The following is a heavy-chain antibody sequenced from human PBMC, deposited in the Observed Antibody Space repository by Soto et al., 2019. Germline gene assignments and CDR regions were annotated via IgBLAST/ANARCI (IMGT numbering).Heavy chain of an antibody. Sequence: SETLSLTCAVSGGSISSGGYSWSWIRQPPGKGLEWIGYIYNSGSTYYNPSLKSRVTISVDRSKNQFSLKLSSVTAADKAVYYCAREYSSGYYFDYWGQGTLVTVSS. CDR3: AREYSSGYYFDY. J-gene: IGHJ4*02. D-gene: IGHD3-22*01. V-gene: IGHV4-30-2*01. CDR2: IYNSGST. CDR1: GGSISSGGYS.